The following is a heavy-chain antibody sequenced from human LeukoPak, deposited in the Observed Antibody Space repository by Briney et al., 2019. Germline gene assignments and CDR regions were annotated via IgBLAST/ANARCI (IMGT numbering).Heavy chain of an antibody. J-gene: IGHJ4*02. Sequence: PGGSLRLSCAASGFTFSDNYMTWVRQAPGKGLVWVSRINTDGSSTYYADSVKGRFTISRDNAKNTLYLQMNSLRAEDTVVYYCVRGARGMYYFDYWGQGTLVTVSS. CDR3: VRGARGMYYFDY. V-gene: IGHV3-74*01. CDR1: GFTFSDNY. CDR2: INTDGSST. D-gene: IGHD3-16*01.